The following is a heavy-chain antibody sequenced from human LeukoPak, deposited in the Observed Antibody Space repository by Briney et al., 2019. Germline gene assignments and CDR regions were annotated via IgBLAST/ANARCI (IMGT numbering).Heavy chain of an antibody. CDR2: INSDGSTT. J-gene: IGHJ4*02. Sequence: PGGSLRLSCAASGFTFSSNYMNWVRQAPGKGLVWVSRINSDGSTTSYAASVKGRFTISRDNAKNTLYLQMARERAEDTSAYYSARARWFGDDWGQGTMVTVSS. V-gene: IGHV3-74*01. CDR1: GFTFSSNY. D-gene: IGHD3-10*01. CDR3: ARARWFGDD.